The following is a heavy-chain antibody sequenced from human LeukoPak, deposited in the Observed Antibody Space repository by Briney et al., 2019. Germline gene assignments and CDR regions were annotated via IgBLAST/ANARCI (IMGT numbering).Heavy chain of an antibody. CDR3: ARDRGSSWFADY. CDR1: RYIFTSYY. V-gene: IGHV1-2*02. CDR2: INPNNGGT. D-gene: IGHD6-13*01. J-gene: IGHJ4*02. Sequence: ASVKVSCRASRYIFTSYYIHWVRQAPGEGLEWMGWINPNNGGTKYAQKFQGRVTMTSDTPISTAYMQLSRLKSDDTAIYYCARDRGSSWFADYWGQGTLVTVSS.